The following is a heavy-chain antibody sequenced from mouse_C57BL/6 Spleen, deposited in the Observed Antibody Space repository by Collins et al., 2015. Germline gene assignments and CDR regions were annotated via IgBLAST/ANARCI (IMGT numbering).Heavy chain of an antibody. D-gene: IGHD1-1*02. CDR2: ISSGGGNT. J-gene: IGHJ4*01. Sequence: EVMLVESEGGLVKPGGSLKLSCAASGFTFSSYTMSWVRQTPEKRLEWVATISSGGGNTYYPDSVKGRFTISRDNAKNNLYLQMSSLRSEDTALYYCARYGNYAMDYWGQGTSVTVSS. CDR3: ARYGNYAMDY. CDR1: GFTFSSYT. V-gene: IGHV5-9*03.